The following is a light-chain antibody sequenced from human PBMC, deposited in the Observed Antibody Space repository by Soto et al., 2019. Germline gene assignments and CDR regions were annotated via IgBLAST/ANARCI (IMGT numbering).Light chain of an antibody. CDR2: EGN. V-gene: IGLV2-23*01. Sequence: QSALTQPASVSGSPGQSITISCTGTSGDIGTYYLVSWYQQHPGRAPKLIIFEGNKRSSGVSNRFSASKSGNTASLAISGLQAEDEADYHCCSYAGRSTVICGGGTKLTVL. CDR1: SGDIGTYYL. CDR3: CSYAGRSTVI. J-gene: IGLJ2*01.